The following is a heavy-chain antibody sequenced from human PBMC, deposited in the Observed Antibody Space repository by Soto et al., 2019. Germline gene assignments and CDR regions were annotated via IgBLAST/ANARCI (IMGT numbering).Heavy chain of an antibody. V-gene: IGHV3-15*01. CDR2: IKSKTDGGTT. CDR3: TTVGYGVADYLIDY. CDR1: GFTFSNAW. J-gene: IGHJ4*02. Sequence: EVQLVESGGGLVKPGGSLRLSCAASGFTFSNAWMSWVRQAPGKGLEWVGRIKSKTDGGTTDYAAPVKGRFTISRDDSKHTLYLQMNSMETEDTAVYYCTTVGYGVADYLIDYWGQGTLVTVSS. D-gene: IGHD2-15*01.